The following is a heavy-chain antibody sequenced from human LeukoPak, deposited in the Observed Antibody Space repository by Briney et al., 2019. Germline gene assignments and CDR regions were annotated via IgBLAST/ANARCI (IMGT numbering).Heavy chain of an antibody. J-gene: IGHJ5*02. V-gene: IGHV4-4*07. CDR3: ARSIAVEDGWFDP. Sequence: PSETLSLTCNVSGVSVSNFYWSWIRQPAGKGLEWIGRIYTSGTTNYNPSLKSRVTISVDTSKNQFSLKLSSVTAADTAVYYCARSIAVEDGWFDPWGQGTLVTVSS. CDR1: GVSVSNFY. D-gene: IGHD6-19*01. CDR2: IYTSGTT.